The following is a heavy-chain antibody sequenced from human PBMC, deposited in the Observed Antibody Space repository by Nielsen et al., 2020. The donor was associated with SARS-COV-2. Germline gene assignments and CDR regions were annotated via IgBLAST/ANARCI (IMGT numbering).Heavy chain of an antibody. CDR1: GGSISSGGYY. J-gene: IGHJ6*02. CDR2: IYYSGST. CDR3: ARGVAQWLAPYGMDV. D-gene: IGHD6-19*01. V-gene: IGHV4-31*03. Sequence: SETLSLTCTVSGGSISSGGYYWSWIRQHPGKGLEWIGYIYYSGSTYYNPSLKSRVTISVDTSKNQFSLKLSSVTAADTAVYYCARGVAQWLAPYGMDVWGQGTTVTVSS.